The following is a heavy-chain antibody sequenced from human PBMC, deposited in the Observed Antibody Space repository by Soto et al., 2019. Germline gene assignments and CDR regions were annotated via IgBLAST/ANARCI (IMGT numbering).Heavy chain of an antibody. CDR3: AKANYYGTGYGEK. CDR1: GFTFDTYG. Sequence: QMQLVESGGGVVQPGKSLRLSCAASGFTFDTYGMHWVRQAPGKGLEWVGVISYDGSDKQYADSVEGRFTISRDNSENTLFLQLSSLRAEDTAMYYCAKANYYGTGYGEKWGQGTQVTVAP. D-gene: IGHD3-10*01. J-gene: IGHJ4*02. CDR2: ISYDGSDK. V-gene: IGHV3-30*18.